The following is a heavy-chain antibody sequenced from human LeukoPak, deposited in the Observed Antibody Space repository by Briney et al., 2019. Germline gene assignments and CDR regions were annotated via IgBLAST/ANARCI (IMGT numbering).Heavy chain of an antibody. CDR3: ARESVVGVVFDI. Sequence: PSETLSLTCTVSGDSLSSSNDYWGWLRQSPGKGLEWIGRIYSGSTNYNPSLKSRVTMSVDTSKNQFSLKLSSVTAADTAVYYCARESVVGVVFDIWGQGTMVTVSS. CDR1: GDSLSSSNDY. J-gene: IGHJ3*02. V-gene: IGHV4-39*07. CDR2: IYSGST. D-gene: IGHD3-22*01.